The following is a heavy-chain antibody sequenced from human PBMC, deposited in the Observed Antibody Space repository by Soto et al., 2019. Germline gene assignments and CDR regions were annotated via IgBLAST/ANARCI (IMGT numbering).Heavy chain of an antibody. D-gene: IGHD2-15*01. CDR2: ISSNGGSK. CDR1: GFTFSSYA. Sequence: GGSLRLSCSASGFTFSSYAMHWVRQAPGKGLEYVSAISSNGGSKYYADSVKGRFTISRDNSKNTLYLQMSSLRAEDTALYYCVKTLLTCVPHAFDIWGQGTMVTVSS. J-gene: IGHJ3*02. V-gene: IGHV3-64D*06. CDR3: VKTLLTCVPHAFDI.